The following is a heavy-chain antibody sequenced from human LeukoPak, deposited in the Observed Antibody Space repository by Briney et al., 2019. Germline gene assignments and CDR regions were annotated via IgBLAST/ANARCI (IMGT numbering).Heavy chain of an antibody. Sequence: PGRSLRLSCAASGFTFSSYGMHWVRQAPGKGLEWVAVIWYDGSNKYYADSVKGRFTISRDNSKNTLYLQRNSLRAEDTAVYYCARGLKIACDYWGQGTLATVSS. CDR2: IWYDGSNK. CDR1: GFTFSSYG. J-gene: IGHJ4*02. CDR3: ARGLKIACDY. V-gene: IGHV3-33*01.